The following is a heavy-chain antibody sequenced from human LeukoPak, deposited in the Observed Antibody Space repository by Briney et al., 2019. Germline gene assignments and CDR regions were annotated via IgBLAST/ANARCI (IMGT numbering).Heavy chain of an antibody. J-gene: IGHJ4*02. D-gene: IGHD6-19*01. V-gene: IGHV3-15*01. CDR2: IKSKTDGGTT. CDR3: TTDYSSGLKTDFDY. Sequence: GGSLRLSCAASGFTFSNAWMSWVRQAPGKGLEWVGRIKSKTDGGTTDYAALVKGRFTISRDDSKNTLYLQMNSLKTEDTAVYYCTTDYSSGLKTDFDYWGQGTLVTVSS. CDR1: GFTFSNAW.